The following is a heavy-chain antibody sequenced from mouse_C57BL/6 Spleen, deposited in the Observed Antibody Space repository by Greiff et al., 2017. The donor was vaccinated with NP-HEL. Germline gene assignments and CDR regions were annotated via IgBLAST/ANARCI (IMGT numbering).Heavy chain of an antibody. CDR2: IDPNSGGT. J-gene: IGHJ4*01. D-gene: IGHD1-1*01. CDR3: ARGTVVAPYYAMDY. Sequence: QVQLKQPGAELVKPGASVKLSCKASGYTFTSYWMHWVKQRPGRGLEWIGRIDPNSGGTKYNEKFKSKATLTVDKPSSTAYMQLSSLTSEDSAVYYCARGTVVAPYYAMDYWGQGTSVTVSS. V-gene: IGHV1-72*01. CDR1: GYTFTSYW.